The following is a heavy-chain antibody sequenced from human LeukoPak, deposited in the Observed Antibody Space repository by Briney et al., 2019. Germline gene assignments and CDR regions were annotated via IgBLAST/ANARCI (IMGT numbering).Heavy chain of an antibody. D-gene: IGHD6-13*01. CDR1: GYTFTGYY. CDR3: ARAGIAAAGGYNWFDP. V-gene: IGHV1-2*02. Sequence: ASVKVSCKSSGYTFTGYYMHWVRQAPGQGIEWMGWINANSGGTNNAQKFQGRVTMTRDTSISTAYMELSRLRSDDTAVYYCARAGIAAAGGYNWFDPWGQETLVTVSS. CDR2: INANSGGT. J-gene: IGHJ5*02.